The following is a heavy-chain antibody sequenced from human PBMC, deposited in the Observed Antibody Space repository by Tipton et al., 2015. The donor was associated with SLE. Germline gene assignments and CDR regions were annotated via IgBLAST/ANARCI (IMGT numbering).Heavy chain of an antibody. CDR2: ITDSGNT. Sequence: TLSLTCTVSGVSISGSSYYWDWIRQPPGKGPEWIGRITDSGNTYYTPPFQTRVTMSVDTSKNHFSLKLSSVTAADTAVYYCARHDTNYGRNWFDPWGQGTLVTVSS. CDR3: ARHDTNYGRNWFDP. CDR1: GVSISGSSYY. J-gene: IGHJ5*02. V-gene: IGHV4-39*01. D-gene: IGHD2-8*01.